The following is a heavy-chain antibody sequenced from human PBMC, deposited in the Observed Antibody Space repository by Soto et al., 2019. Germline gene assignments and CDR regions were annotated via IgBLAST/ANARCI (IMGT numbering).Heavy chain of an antibody. Sequence: PSETLSLTCAVSGGSISSGGYSWSWIRQPPGKGLEWIGYIYHSGSIYYNPSLKSRVTISVDRSKNQFSLKLSSVTAADTAVYYCARGGYYYDSSGYYDYWGQGTLVTSPQ. CDR2: IYHSGSI. J-gene: IGHJ4*02. CDR3: ARGGYYYDSSGYYDY. V-gene: IGHV4-30-2*01. D-gene: IGHD3-22*01. CDR1: GGSISSGGYS.